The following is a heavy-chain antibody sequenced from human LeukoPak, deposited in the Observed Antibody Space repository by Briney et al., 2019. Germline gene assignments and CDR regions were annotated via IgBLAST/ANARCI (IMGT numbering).Heavy chain of an antibody. CDR3: ARDGSIRDDFWSGYYTATNHYGMDV. CDR1: GGSISSGGYY. CDR2: IYYSGST. D-gene: IGHD3-3*01. J-gene: IGHJ6*02. Sequence: SQTLSLTCTVSGGSISSGGYYWSWIRQHPGKGLEWIGYIYYSGSTYYNPSLKSRVTISVDTSKNQFSLKLSSVTAADTAVYYCARDGSIRDDFWSGYYTATNHYGMDVWGQGTTVTVSS. V-gene: IGHV4-31*03.